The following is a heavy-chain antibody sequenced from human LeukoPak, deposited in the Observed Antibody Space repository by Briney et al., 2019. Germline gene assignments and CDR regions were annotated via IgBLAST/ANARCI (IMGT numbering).Heavy chain of an antibody. Sequence: GGSLRLSCAASGFTFSSYAMSWVRQAPGKGLEWVSAISGSGGSTYYADSVKGRSTISRDNSKNTLYLQMNSLRAEDTAVYYCAKGEYGSGWPDWGQGTLVTVSS. J-gene: IGHJ4*02. D-gene: IGHD6-19*01. CDR1: GFTFSSYA. V-gene: IGHV3-23*01. CDR2: ISGSGGST. CDR3: AKGEYGSGWPD.